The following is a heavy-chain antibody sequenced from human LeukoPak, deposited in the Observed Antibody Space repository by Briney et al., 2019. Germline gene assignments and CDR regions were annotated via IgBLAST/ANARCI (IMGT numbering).Heavy chain of an antibody. D-gene: IGHD3-3*01. V-gene: IGHV1-18*01. J-gene: IGHJ4*02. CDR2: INAYNGST. Sequence: ASVKVSCKASGYTFTRSGITWVRQASGQGLEWMGWINAYNGSTNYAQNLQGRVIMTTDPSTNTAYMELRSLRSDDTAVFYCARAFYYGFLSGYYTFDYWGPGTLVTVSS. CDR3: ARAFYYGFLSGYYTFDY. CDR1: GYTFTRSG.